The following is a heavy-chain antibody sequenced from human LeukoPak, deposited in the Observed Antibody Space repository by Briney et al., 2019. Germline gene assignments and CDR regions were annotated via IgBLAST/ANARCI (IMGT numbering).Heavy chain of an antibody. D-gene: IGHD2-2*02. J-gene: IGHJ4*02. Sequence: PGGSLRLSCAASGFTFSSYAMHWVRQAPGKGLEWVAVISYDGSNKYYADSVKGRFTISRDNSKNTLYLQMNSLRAEDTAVYYCAREYTLDYWGQGTLVTVSS. CDR2: ISYDGSNK. CDR3: AREYTLDY. V-gene: IGHV3-30-3*01. CDR1: GFTFSSYA.